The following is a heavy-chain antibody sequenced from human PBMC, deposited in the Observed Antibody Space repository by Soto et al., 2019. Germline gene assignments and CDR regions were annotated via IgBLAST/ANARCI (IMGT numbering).Heavy chain of an antibody. Sequence: SVKVSCKAPGFTFTSSAVQWVRQARGQRLEWIGWIVVGSGNTNYAQKFQERVTITRDMSTSTAYMELSSLRSEDTAVYYCAADRGLGTASYYYYGMDVWGQGTTVTVSS. V-gene: IGHV1-58*01. CDR2: IVVGSGNT. D-gene: IGHD2-21*02. CDR3: AADRGLGTASYYYYGMDV. CDR1: GFTFTSSA. J-gene: IGHJ6*02.